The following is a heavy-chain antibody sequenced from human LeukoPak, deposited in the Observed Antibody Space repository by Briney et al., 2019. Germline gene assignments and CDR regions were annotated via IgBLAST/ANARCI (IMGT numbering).Heavy chain of an antibody. CDR1: GGSISSSSYY. D-gene: IGHD3-16*01. V-gene: IGHV4-39*07. Sequence: SETLSLTCTVSGGSISSSSYYWGWIRQPPGKGLEWIGSIYYSGSTYYNPSLKSRVTISVDTSKNQFSLKLSSVTAADTAVYYCARGLPDGWVAGLGMDVWGRGTTVTVSS. CDR3: ARGLPDGWVAGLGMDV. CDR2: IYYSGST. J-gene: IGHJ6*02.